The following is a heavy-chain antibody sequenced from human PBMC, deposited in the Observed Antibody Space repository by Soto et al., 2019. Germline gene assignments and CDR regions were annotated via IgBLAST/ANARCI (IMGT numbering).Heavy chain of an antibody. CDR3: ARTHTGSYYSVFNY. Sequence: SXTRSLTCGVPSFSISSGYYWGWIRQSPGKGLEWIASIYRSGTTSYNPSLKSRVTISVDPSKNQFSLMLTAVTAADTAVYYCARTHTGSYYSVFNYWGRGSLVTVSS. V-gene: IGHV4-38-2*01. CDR2: IYRSGTT. CDR1: SFSISSGYY. J-gene: IGHJ4*02. D-gene: IGHD1-26*01.